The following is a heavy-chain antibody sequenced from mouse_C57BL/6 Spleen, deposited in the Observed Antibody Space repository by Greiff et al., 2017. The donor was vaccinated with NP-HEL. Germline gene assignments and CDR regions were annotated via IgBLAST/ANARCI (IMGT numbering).Heavy chain of an antibody. V-gene: IGHV1-55*01. CDR2: IYPGSGST. J-gene: IGHJ1*03. D-gene: IGHD1-1*02. CDR1: GYTFTSYW. Sequence: VQLQQSGAELVKPGASVKMSCKASGYTFTSYWITWVKQRPGQGLEWIGDIYPGSGSTNYNEKFKTKATLTVDTSSSTAYMQLSSLTSEDSAVYYCARGGSTMAEGYFDVWGTGTTVTVSS. CDR3: ARGGSTMAEGYFDV.